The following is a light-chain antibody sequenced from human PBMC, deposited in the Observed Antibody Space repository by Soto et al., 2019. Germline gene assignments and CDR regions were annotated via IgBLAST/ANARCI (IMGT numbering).Light chain of an antibody. J-gene: IGKJ2*02. CDR1: QSVRSNY. CDR2: GAS. Sequence: EIVLTQSPGTLSLSPGERATLSCRASQSVRSNYLAWYQQKPGQAPSLLIYGASTRATGIPDRFSGSGSGTDFTLTITRLEPEDFAVYYCHQYGSSPWTFGQGTQLEIK. CDR3: HQYGSSPWT. V-gene: IGKV3-20*01.